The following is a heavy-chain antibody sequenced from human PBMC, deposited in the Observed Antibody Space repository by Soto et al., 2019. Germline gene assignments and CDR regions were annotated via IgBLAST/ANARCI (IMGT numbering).Heavy chain of an antibody. J-gene: IGHJ4*02. CDR1: GFTFDDYA. Sequence: GGSLRLSCAASGFTFDDYAMHWVRQTPGKGPEWVSGISWNSGSIDYADSVKGRFTISRDNAKNSLYLLMNSLRPEDTAFYLCAKDKHRHVAVNLDYWGRGTLVTVSS. CDR3: AKDKHRHVAVNLDY. CDR2: ISWNSGSI. D-gene: IGHD2-15*01. V-gene: IGHV3-9*01.